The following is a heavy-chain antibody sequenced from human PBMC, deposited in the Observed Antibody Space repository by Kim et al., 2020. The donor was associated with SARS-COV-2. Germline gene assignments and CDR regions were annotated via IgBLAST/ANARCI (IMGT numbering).Heavy chain of an antibody. CDR1: GFTFSSYG. D-gene: IGHD3-10*01. V-gene: IGHV3-33*05. CDR3: AREGATMVRETLIYYYY. J-gene: IGHJ6*01. Sequence: GGSLRLSCAASGFTFSSYGMHWVRQAPGKGLEWVAVISYDGSNKYYADSVKGRFTISRDNSKNTLYLQMNSLRAEDTAVYYCAREGATMVRETLIYYYY. CDR2: ISYDGSNK.